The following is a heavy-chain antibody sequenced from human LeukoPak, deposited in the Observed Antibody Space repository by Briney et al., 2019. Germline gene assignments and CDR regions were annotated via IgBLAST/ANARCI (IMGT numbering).Heavy chain of an antibody. D-gene: IGHD2-2*02. CDR3: ASSPRGCSSTSCYTLGYYMDV. Sequence: GASVKVSCKASGYTFTSYDINWVRQATGQGLEWMGWMNPNRGNTGYAQKFQGRVTMTRNTSISTAYMELSSLRSEDTAVYYCASSPRGCSSTSCYTLGYYMDVWGKGTTVTVSS. J-gene: IGHJ6*03. CDR1: GYTFTSYD. CDR2: MNPNRGNT. V-gene: IGHV1-8*01.